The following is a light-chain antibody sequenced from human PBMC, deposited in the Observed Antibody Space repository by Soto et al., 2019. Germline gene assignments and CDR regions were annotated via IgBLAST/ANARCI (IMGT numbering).Light chain of an antibody. CDR2: GNG. CDR1: SSNIGSNF. V-gene: IGLV1-40*01. CDR3: QSYDRRLSGSEV. Sequence: QPVLTQPPSASGTPGQRVTISCSGSSSNIGSNFVYWYQQFPGTAPKLLIYGNGNRPSGVPDRFSGSKSGTSASLAITGLQAEDEADYYCQSYDRRLSGSEVFGTGTKLTVL. J-gene: IGLJ1*01.